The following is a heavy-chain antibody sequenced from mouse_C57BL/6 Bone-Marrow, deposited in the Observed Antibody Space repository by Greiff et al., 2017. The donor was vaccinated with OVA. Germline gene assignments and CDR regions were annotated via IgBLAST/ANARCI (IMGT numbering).Heavy chain of an antibody. D-gene: IGHD4-1*01. CDR3: TRWDTAVCFDY. Sequence: VKLQESGAELVRPGASVTLSCKASGYTFTDYEMYWVKQTPVHGLEWIGAIDPETGGTAYNQKFKGQAILTADKSYSTAYMELRKLTSEATAVYYCTRWDTAVCFDYWGQGTTLTVSA. CDR2: IDPETGGT. CDR1: GYTFTDYE. V-gene: IGHV1-15*01. J-gene: IGHJ2*01.